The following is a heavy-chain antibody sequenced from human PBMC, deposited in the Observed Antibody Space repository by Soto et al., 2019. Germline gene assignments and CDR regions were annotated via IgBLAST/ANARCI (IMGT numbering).Heavy chain of an antibody. CDR2: INPNSGGT. Sequence: GASVKVSCKASGYTFTGYYMHWVRQAPGQGLEWMGWINPNSGGTNYAQKFQGWVTMTRDTSISTAHMELSRLRSDDTAVYYCARWGNNVVPAAQNGMDVWGQGTTVTVSS. J-gene: IGHJ6*01. CDR3: ARWGNNVVPAAQNGMDV. CDR1: GYTFTGYY. V-gene: IGHV1-2*04. D-gene: IGHD2-2*01.